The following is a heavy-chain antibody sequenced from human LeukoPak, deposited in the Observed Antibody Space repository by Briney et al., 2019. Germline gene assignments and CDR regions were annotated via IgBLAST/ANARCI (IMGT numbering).Heavy chain of an antibody. V-gene: IGHV1-2*02. Sequence: GASVKVSCKASGYTFTDYYLHWVRQAPGQGLEWMGWINPTSGGANCAQKFEGRVTMTRDTSISTAYMELSRLTSDDTAVYYCARVWREIAIFGVPYDTFDTWGQGTMVTVSS. CDR3: ARVWREIAIFGVPYDTFDT. CDR1: GYTFTDYY. J-gene: IGHJ3*02. CDR2: INPTSGGA. D-gene: IGHD3-3*01.